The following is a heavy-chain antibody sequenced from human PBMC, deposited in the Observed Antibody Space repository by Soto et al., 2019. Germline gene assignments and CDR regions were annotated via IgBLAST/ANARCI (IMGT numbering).Heavy chain of an antibody. V-gene: IGHV1-2*02. CDR1: GYTFTDYH. CDR3: AREGGSDSLAPKNTWFDT. D-gene: IGHD6-25*01. J-gene: IGHJ5*02. Sequence: ASVKVSCKPSGYTFTDYHIHWVRQAPGQGLEFMGWINANNGGAGSAQQFQGRVTVTRDTSISTVYMELSNLRSDDTAVYYCAREGGSDSLAPKNTWFDTWGKGTRVTXS. CDR2: INANNGGA.